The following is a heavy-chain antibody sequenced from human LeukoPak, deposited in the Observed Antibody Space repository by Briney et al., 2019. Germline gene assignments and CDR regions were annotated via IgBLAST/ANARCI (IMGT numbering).Heavy chain of an antibody. J-gene: IGHJ6*02. CDR2: IYYSGST. CDR1: GGSISSYY. Sequence: PSETLSLTCTVSGGSISSYYWSWIRQPPGKGLEWIGYIYYSGSTNYNPSLKSRVTISVDTSKNQFSLKLSSVTAADTAVYYCARDRNDFWSGYADGMDVWGQGTTVTVSS. V-gene: IGHV4-59*01. D-gene: IGHD3-3*01. CDR3: ARDRNDFWSGYADGMDV.